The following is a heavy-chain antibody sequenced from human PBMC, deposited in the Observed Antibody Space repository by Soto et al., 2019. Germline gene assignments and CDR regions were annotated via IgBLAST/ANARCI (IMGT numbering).Heavy chain of an antibody. D-gene: IGHD3-10*01. CDR3: ARGVGSGTYYNQYNWFDP. Sequence: GASVKLSCKACGDSFTNYGISWVRQAPRQGLEWMGWINTYNGNTNHAQKLQGRVTMTTDTSTSTAYMELRSLRSDGTAVYYCARGVGSGTYYNQYNWFDPWGQGTLVTVSS. CDR1: GDSFTNYG. J-gene: IGHJ5*02. CDR2: INTYNGNT. V-gene: IGHV1-18*01.